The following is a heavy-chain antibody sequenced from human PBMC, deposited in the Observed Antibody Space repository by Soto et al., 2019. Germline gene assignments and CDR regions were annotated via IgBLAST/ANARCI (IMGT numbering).Heavy chain of an antibody. V-gene: IGHV3-15*01. Sequence: EVQLVESGGGLVKPGGSLRVSCAASGFTFSNAWMSWVRQAPGKGLEWVGRIKSKADGGTTDYAAFVKGRFTISRDDSKNTLYLQMNSLKTEDTAMYYCTTINSRTNRSGGTCLFDCWGQGTLVTVSS. CDR3: TTINSRTNRSGGTCLFDC. CDR2: IKSKADGGTT. J-gene: IGHJ4*02. D-gene: IGHD2-15*01. CDR1: GFTFSNAW.